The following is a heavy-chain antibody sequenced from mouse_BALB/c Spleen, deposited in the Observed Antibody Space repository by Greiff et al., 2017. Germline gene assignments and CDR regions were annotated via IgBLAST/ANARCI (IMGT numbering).Heavy chain of an antibody. CDR3: AGRGFAY. CDR2: IDPANGNT. Sequence: EVMLVESGAELVKPGASVKLSCTASGFNIKDTYMHWVKQRPEQGLEWIGRIDPANGNTKYDPKFQGKATITADTSSNTAYLQLSSLTSEDTAVYYCAGRGFAYWGQGTLVTVSA. J-gene: IGHJ3*01. CDR1: GFNIKDTY. V-gene: IGHV14-3*02.